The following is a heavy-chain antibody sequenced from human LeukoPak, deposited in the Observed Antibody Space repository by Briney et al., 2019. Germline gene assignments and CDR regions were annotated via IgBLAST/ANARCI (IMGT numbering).Heavy chain of an antibody. V-gene: IGHV3-33*01. CDR2: IWYDGSNK. J-gene: IGHJ6*02. CDR1: GFTFSSYG. D-gene: IGHD4-23*01. CDR3: ARDRGYGGNRRGYYYYGMDV. Sequence: GSLRLSCAASGFTFSSYGMHWVRQAPGKGLEWVAVIWYDGSNKYYADSVKGRFTISRDNSKNTLYLQMNSLRAEDTAVYYCARDRGYGGNRRGYYYYGMDVWGQGTTVTVSS.